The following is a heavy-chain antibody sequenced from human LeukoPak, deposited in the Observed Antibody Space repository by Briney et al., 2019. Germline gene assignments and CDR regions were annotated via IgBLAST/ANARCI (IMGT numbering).Heavy chain of an antibody. Sequence: GRSLRLSCAASGFTFDDYAMHWVRQAPGKGLEWVSGISWNSGSIGYADSVKGRFTISRGNAKNSLYLQMNSLRAEDTALYYCAKDMYYDILTGFDYWGQGTLVTVSS. CDR2: ISWNSGSI. CDR3: AKDMYYDILTGFDY. J-gene: IGHJ4*02. D-gene: IGHD3-9*01. V-gene: IGHV3-9*01. CDR1: GFTFDDYA.